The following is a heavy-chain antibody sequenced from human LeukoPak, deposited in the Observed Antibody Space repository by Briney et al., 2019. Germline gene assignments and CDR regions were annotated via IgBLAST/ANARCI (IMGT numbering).Heavy chain of an antibody. CDR3: ARATSYSYSWLAF. CDR2: IYHSGST. D-gene: IGHD3-16*01. Sequence: PSGTLSLTCAVSGVSISSTNWWSWVRPPPGKGLEWIGEIYHSGSTNYNPSLKSRVTISLDKSKNQFSLQLTSVTAADTAVYYCARATSYSYSWLAFWGQGTLVTVSS. CDR1: GVSISSTNW. J-gene: IGHJ5*01. V-gene: IGHV4-4*02.